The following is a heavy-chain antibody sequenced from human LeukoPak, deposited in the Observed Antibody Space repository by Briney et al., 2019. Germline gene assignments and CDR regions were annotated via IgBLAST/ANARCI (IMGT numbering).Heavy chain of an antibody. CDR3: ARMDLWRGAGGWSYFDY. V-gene: IGHV3-9*03. D-gene: IGHD1-14*01. J-gene: IGHJ4*02. CDR1: GFTFDDYA. Sequence: PGRSLRLSCAASGFTFDDYAMHWVRQAPGKGLEWVSGISWNSGSIGYADSVKGRFTISRDNAKNSLYLQMNSLRAEDMALYYCARMDLWRGAGGWSYFDYWGQGTLVTVSS. CDR2: ISWNSGSI.